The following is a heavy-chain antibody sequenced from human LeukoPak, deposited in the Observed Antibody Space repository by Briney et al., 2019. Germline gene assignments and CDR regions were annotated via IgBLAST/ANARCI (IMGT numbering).Heavy chain of an antibody. CDR1: GFTSSSYE. CDR2: ISSSGSTI. CDR3: ARRRTGAFDY. Sequence: GGSLRLSCAASGFTSSSYEMKWVRQAPGEGGEGVSYISSSGSTIYYADSVKGRFTISRDNAKNSLYLQMNSLRAEDTADYYCARRRTGAFDYWGQGTLVTVSS. J-gene: IGHJ4*02. V-gene: IGHV3-48*03. D-gene: IGHD7-27*01.